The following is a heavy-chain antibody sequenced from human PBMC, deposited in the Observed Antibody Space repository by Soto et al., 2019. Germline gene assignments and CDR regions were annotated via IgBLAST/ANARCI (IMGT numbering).Heavy chain of an antibody. Sequence: PSETLSLTCTASGGSISSSSYYWGWIRQPPGKGLEWIGYIYYSGSTNYNPSLKSRVTISVDTSKNQFSLKLSSVTAADTAVYYCASTVTPIPYYYYGMDVWGQGTTVTVSS. CDR3: ASTVTPIPYYYYGMDV. CDR1: GGSISSSSYY. CDR2: IYYSGST. V-gene: IGHV4-61*05. J-gene: IGHJ6*02. D-gene: IGHD2-21*02.